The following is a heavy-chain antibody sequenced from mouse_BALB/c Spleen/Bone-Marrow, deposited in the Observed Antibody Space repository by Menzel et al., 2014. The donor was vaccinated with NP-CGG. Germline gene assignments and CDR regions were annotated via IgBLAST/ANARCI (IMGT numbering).Heavy chain of an antibody. CDR2: INPFNDGT. J-gene: IGHJ2*01. CDR1: GYTFTSYV. CDR3: ARTGNYYCSSFGY. Sequence: EVQLPQSGPELVKPGTSVKMSCKASGYTFTSYVIHWVKQKPGQGLEWIGYINPFNDGTKYNEKFKDKATLTSDKSSNTAYMELSSLSSEDSAVYYRARTGNYYCSSFGYWGQATTLTVSS. V-gene: IGHV1-14*01. D-gene: IGHD1-1*01.